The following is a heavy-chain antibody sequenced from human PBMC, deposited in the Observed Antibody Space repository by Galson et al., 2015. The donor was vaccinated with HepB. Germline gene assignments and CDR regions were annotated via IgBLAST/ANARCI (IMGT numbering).Heavy chain of an antibody. CDR2: IYSGGSS. J-gene: IGHJ2*01. Sequence: SLRLSCAASGFTVSSNYMSWVRQAPGKGLEWVSVIYSGGSSYYADSVTGRFTIARDNSKNTLYLQMNSLRAEDTAVYYCARDGYSSSWYVRYFDLWGRGTLVTVSS. D-gene: IGHD6-13*01. CDR3: ARDGYSSSWYVRYFDL. V-gene: IGHV3-66*01. CDR1: GFTVSSNY.